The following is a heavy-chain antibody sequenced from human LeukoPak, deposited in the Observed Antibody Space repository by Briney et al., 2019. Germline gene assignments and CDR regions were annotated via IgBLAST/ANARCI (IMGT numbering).Heavy chain of an antibody. D-gene: IGHD6-25*01. CDR3: AREPAAAGKNWFDR. Sequence: VGTLRLSCAASGFTSSSYLMTWVRESAGPGLEGVGNIKQDGSEKYYMDCVKGRFTISRDNAKNSLYLEMNRLRAEYTAIYYCAREPAAAGKNWFDRWGQGTLVTVSA. V-gene: IGHV3-7*01. J-gene: IGHJ5*02. CDR2: IKQDGSEK. CDR1: GFTSSSYL.